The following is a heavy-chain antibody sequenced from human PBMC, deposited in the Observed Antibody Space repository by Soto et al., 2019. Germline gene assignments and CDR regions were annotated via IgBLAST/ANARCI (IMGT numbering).Heavy chain of an antibody. Sequence: SETLSLTCTVSGGSISGYYWSWIRQPAGKGLEWIGRIYTSGSTNYNPSLKSRVTLSVDTSKNQFSLKLTSVTAADTAVYYCEREGGYEVQGNNWFDPWGQGTLVTV. V-gene: IGHV4-4*07. J-gene: IGHJ5*02. CDR1: GGSISGYY. CDR3: EREGGYEVQGNNWFDP. D-gene: IGHD5-12*01. CDR2: IYTSGST.